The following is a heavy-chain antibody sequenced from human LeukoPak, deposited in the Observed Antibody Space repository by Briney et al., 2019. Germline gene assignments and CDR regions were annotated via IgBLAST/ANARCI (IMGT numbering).Heavy chain of an antibody. CDR3: AKLPRGYCSSASCPNWFDS. Sequence: PGGCLRLSCAASGFSFSSYAMSWVRQAPGQGLMWVSALSDSGLSTYNADSVEGRFAVSRDNSKNTVYLQMNSLRAEDTAVYYCAKLPRGYCSSASCPNWFDSWGQGTRVTVSS. CDR1: GFSFSSYA. CDR2: LSDSGLST. V-gene: IGHV3-23*01. J-gene: IGHJ5*01. D-gene: IGHD2-2*01.